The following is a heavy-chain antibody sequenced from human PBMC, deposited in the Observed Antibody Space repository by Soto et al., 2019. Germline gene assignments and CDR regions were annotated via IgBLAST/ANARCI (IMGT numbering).Heavy chain of an antibody. Sequence: QVQLVQSGAEVKKPGASVKVSCKASGYTFTSYDINWVRQATGRGLAWMGWMNPMSGNTGYAQKFQRRVSMTTNTPVSSASMEHSSLRSEDTDVYYWARGLRIVVLPAAIHYYFDYWGQGTLVTVSS. CDR2: MNPMSGNT. J-gene: IGHJ4*02. D-gene: IGHD2-2*01. CDR3: ARGLRIVVLPAAIHYYFDY. CDR1: GYTFTSYD. V-gene: IGHV1-8*01.